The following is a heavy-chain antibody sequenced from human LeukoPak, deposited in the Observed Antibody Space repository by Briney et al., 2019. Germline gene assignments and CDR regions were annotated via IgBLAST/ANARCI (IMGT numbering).Heavy chain of an antibody. J-gene: IGHJ4*02. CDR3: AREGREGYNYPALDF. CDR2: MKYDGIEK. Sequence: TGGSLRLSCAASGFPFGDHWMAWARQVPGKGLEWVANMKYDGIEKYYVDSVKGRFTVSRDNAKNSLSLQMHSLRAEDTAVYYCAREGREGYNYPALDFWGQGILVTVSS. CDR1: GFPFGDHW. V-gene: IGHV3-7*05. D-gene: IGHD5-24*01.